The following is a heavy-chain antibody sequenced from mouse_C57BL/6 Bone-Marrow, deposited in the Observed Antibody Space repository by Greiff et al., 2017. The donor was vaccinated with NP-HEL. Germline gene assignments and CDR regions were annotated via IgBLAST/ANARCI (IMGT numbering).Heavy chain of an antibody. J-gene: IGHJ1*03. V-gene: IGHV1-69*01. Sequence: QVQLKQPGAELVMPGASVKLSCKASGYTFTSYWMHWVKQRPGQGLEWIGEIDPSDSYTNYNQKFKGKSTLTVDKSSSTAYMQLSSLTSEDSAVYYCARRGDYDYGWYFDVWGTGTTVTVSS. CDR3: ARRGDYDYGWYFDV. CDR2: IDPSDSYT. CDR1: GYTFTSYW. D-gene: IGHD2-4*01.